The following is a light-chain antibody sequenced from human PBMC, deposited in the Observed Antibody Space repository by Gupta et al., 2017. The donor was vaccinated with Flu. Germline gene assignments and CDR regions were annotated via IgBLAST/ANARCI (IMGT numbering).Light chain of an antibody. V-gene: IGKV3-11*01. J-gene: IGKJ3*01. CDR2: DAS. CDR1: QGLSDY. CDR3: QQRGDWPLT. Sequence: EIVLTQSPATLSSSPGERATLSWRASQGLSDYLAWYQQKPGQAPRLLIYDASNRATGIPDRFSGSGSGTDFTLTISSLEPEDFAVYYCQQRGDWPLTFGPGTKVDIK.